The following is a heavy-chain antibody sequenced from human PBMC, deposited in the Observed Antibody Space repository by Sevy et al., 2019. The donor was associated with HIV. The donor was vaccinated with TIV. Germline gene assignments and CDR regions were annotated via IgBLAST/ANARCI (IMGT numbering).Heavy chain of an antibody. Sequence: GGSLRLSCTASGFTFSSYAMTWVRQAPGKGLEWVSVTNGRGSSTYYADSVKGRFTISRDNSKNTLYLQMDSLRGEDTAVYYCVKVDYNFCGLGRNSYLGLHVWGQGTTVTVSS. CDR3: VKVDYNFCGLGRNSYLGLHV. V-gene: IGHV3-23*01. J-gene: IGHJ6*02. CDR1: GFTFSSYA. CDR2: TNGRGSST. D-gene: IGHD3-3*01.